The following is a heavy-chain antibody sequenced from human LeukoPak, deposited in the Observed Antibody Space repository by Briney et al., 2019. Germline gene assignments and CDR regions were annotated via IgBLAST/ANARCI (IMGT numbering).Heavy chain of an antibody. CDR3: ARVEYSYGTSLYYFDH. Sequence: PGRSLRLSCAASGFTFSSYAMHWVRQAPGKGLEWVAVISYDGSNKYYADSVKGRFTISRDNSKNTLYLQMNSLRAEDTAVYYCARVEYSYGTSLYYFDHWGQGTLVTVSS. CDR2: ISYDGSNK. D-gene: IGHD5-18*01. J-gene: IGHJ4*02. V-gene: IGHV3-30-3*01. CDR1: GFTFSSYA.